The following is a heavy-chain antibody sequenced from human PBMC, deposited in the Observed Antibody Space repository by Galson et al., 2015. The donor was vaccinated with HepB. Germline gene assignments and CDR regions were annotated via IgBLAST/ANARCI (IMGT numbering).Heavy chain of an antibody. V-gene: IGHV3-66*01. CDR2: IYSGGYT. D-gene: IGHD2-21*01. CDR3: ARENDWSYDY. Sequence: SLRLSCAASGFTVSKNYMSWLRQAQGEGLEWVSDIYSGGYTYYADSVKGRFTISRDNSENTLYLQMNSLRVEDTAVYYCARENDWSYDYWGQGTLVTVSS. J-gene: IGHJ4*02. CDR1: GFTVSKNY.